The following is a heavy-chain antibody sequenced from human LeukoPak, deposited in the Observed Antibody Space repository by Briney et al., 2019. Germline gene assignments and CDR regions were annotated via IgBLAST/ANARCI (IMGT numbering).Heavy chain of an antibody. CDR2: INPNKGGT. CDR1: GYTFTGYY. CDR3: ARGGRDILTGYYTDFYYGMDV. J-gene: IGHJ6*02. Sequence: ASVTVSCKASGYTFTGYYMHWVRQAPGQGLEWMGRINPNKGGTNYAQKFQGRVTMTRDTSISTAYMELSRLRSDDTAVYYCARGGRDILTGYYTDFYYGMDVWGQGTTVTVSS. D-gene: IGHD3-9*01. V-gene: IGHV1-2*06.